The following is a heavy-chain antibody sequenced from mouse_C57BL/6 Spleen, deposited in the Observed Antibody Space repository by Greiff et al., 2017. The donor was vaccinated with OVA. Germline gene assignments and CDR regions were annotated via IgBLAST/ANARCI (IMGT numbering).Heavy chain of an antibody. CDR2: ISSGSSTI. CDR3: ARDYYGSSRYFDY. D-gene: IGHD1-1*01. CDR1: GFTFSDYG. V-gene: IGHV5-17*01. Sequence: EVMLVESGGGLVKPGGSLKLSCAASGFTFSDYGMHWVRQAPEKGLEWVAYISSGSSTIYYADTLKGRFTISRDNAKNTLFLQMTSLRSEDTAMYYCARDYYGSSRYFDYWGKGTTLTVSS. J-gene: IGHJ2*01.